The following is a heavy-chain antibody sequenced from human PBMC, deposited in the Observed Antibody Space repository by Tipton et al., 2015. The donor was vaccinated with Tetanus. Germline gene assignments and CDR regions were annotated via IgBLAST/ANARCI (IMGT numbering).Heavy chain of an antibody. CDR2: IPAGNGET. Sequence: QLVQSGPEVKKPGASVSVSCKASGYTLIYYAIHWLRQAPGQRLEWMGWIPAGNGETKYSQMFQGRVAFTRDRSASTAYMEVGSPTSEDTAVYYCARGRGSYSFDYWGQGTHVTVSS. V-gene: IGHV1-3*01. CDR1: GYTLIYYA. CDR3: ARGRGSYSFDY. D-gene: IGHD4-11*01. J-gene: IGHJ4*02.